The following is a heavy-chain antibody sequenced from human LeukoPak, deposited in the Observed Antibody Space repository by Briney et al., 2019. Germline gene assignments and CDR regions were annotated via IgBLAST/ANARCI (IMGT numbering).Heavy chain of an antibody. J-gene: IGHJ5*02. V-gene: IGHV1-18*01. Sequence: ASVKVSCKASGYIFSNFGINWVRQAPGQGLEWMGWISGYNGYTKYAQKLQGGVTMTTDTSTSTAHMELRSLRSDDTAVYYCARVSPHRKMSYGNQNWFDTWGQGTLVTVSS. CDR2: ISGYNGYT. CDR3: ARVSPHRKMSYGNQNWFDT. D-gene: IGHD3-16*01. CDR1: GYIFSNFG.